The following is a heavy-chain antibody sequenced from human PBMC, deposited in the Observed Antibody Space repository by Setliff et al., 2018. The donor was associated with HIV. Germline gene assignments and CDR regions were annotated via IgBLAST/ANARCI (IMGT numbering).Heavy chain of an antibody. CDR2: IRSKGYGWTT. J-gene: IGHJ6*03. CDR1: GFTFGDYT. V-gene: IGHV3-49*04. CDR3: TREGVTFDDYYYMDV. Sequence: GGSLRLSCTASGFTFGDYTLSWVRQAPGKGLEWVGLIRSKGYGWTTDYAASVKGRFTISRDDSKSFAYLQMNSLKTEDTAVYYCTREGVTFDDYYYMDVWGKGTTVTVSS. D-gene: IGHD2-21*02.